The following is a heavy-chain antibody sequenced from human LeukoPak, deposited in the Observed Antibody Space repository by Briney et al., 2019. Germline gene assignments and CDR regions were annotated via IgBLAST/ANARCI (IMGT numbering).Heavy chain of an antibody. Sequence: GGSLRLSCAASGFTVSSNYMGWVRQAPGKGLEWVSVIYSGGSTYYADSVKGRFTISRHNSKNTLYFQMNSLRAEDTAVYYCARGRYSGSPNYYYYGMDVWGQGTTVTVS. J-gene: IGHJ6*02. D-gene: IGHD1-26*01. CDR2: IYSGGST. V-gene: IGHV3-53*04. CDR1: GFTVSSNY. CDR3: ARGRYSGSPNYYYYGMDV.